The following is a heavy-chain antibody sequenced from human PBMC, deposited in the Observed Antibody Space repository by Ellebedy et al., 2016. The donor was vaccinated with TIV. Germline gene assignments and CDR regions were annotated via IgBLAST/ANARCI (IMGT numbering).Heavy chain of an antibody. J-gene: IGHJ4*02. Sequence: MPSETLSLTCTVSGGSISSSSYYWGWIRQPPGKGLEWIGSIYYSGSTYYNPSLKRRVTISVDTSKNQFSLKLSSVTAADTAVYYCARQGIPVGANDYWGQGTLVTVSS. CDR2: IYYSGST. V-gene: IGHV4-39*01. CDR1: GGSISSSSYY. D-gene: IGHD1-26*01. CDR3: ARQGIPVGANDY.